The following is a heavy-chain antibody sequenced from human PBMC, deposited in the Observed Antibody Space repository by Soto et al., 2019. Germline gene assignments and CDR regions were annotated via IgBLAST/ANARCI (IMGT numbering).Heavy chain of an antibody. J-gene: IGHJ4*02. CDR2: ISSSGSTI. CDR1: GVTFSGYG. CDR3: ARDRRSYSSSWSPPAY. V-gene: IGHV3-11*01. D-gene: IGHD6-13*01. Sequence: GGSLRLSCAASGVTFSGYGMSWVRQAPGKGLEWVSYISSSGSTIYYADSVKGRFTISRDNAKNSLYLQMNSLRAEDTAVYYCARDRRSYSSSWSPPAYWGQGTLVTVSS.